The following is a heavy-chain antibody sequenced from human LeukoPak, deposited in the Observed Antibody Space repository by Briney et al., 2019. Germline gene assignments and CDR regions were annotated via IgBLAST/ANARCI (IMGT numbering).Heavy chain of an antibody. D-gene: IGHD3-22*01. CDR1: GFIFSNYG. V-gene: IGHV3-21*01. J-gene: IGHJ4*02. CDR3: ARPTTYYYDSSGFDY. CDR2: ISSSSSYI. Sequence: GGSLRLSCAASGFIFSNYGMHWVRRAPGKGLEWVSSISSSSSYIYYADSVKGRFTISRDNAKNSLYLQMNSLRAEDTAVYYCARPTTYYYDSSGFDYWGQGTLVTVSS.